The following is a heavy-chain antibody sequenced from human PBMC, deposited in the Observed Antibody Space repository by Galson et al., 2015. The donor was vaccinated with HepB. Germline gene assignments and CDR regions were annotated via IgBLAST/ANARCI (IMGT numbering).Heavy chain of an antibody. V-gene: IGHV3-23*01. CDR1: GFSFTRYA. D-gene: IGHD3-10*01. CDR2: ITSSGGNS. Sequence: SLRLSCAASGFSFTRYAMTWVRQAPGKGLEWVSSITSSGGNSYYTDSVKGRFTVSRDNSKNTLLLQLNSLRAEDTAMYYCARQGRSYYGSGSYEWGQGTLVTVSS. CDR3: ARQGRSYYGSGSYE. J-gene: IGHJ4*02.